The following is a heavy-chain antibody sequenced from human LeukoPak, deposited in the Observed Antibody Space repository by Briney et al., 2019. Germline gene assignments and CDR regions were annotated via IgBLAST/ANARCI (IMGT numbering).Heavy chain of an antibody. CDR2: ISSSSSYM. J-gene: IGHJ4*02. CDR3: ARRAGGYSHPYDY. V-gene: IGHV3-21*04. Sequence: GGSLRLSCAASGFTFSSYSMNWVRQAPGKGLEWVSSISSSSSYMYYADSVKGRFTISRDNAKSSLYLQMNSLRAEDTAVYYCARRAGGYSHPYDYWGQGILVTVSS. CDR1: GFTFSSYS. D-gene: IGHD4-23*01.